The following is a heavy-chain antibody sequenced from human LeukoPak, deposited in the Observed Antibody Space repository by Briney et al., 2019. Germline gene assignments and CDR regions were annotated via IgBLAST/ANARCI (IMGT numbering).Heavy chain of an antibody. CDR3: ARDGGTVPTYY. V-gene: IGHV3-11*01. CDR2: ISTSGTTI. Sequence: GGSLRPSCAASGFTFSDYYMSWIRQAPGKGLEWVSYISTSGTTIYYPDSVKGRFTISRDNAKNSLYLQMNSLRAEDTAVYYCARDGGTVPTYYWGQGTLVTVSS. CDR1: GFTFSDYY. J-gene: IGHJ4*02. D-gene: IGHD4-17*01.